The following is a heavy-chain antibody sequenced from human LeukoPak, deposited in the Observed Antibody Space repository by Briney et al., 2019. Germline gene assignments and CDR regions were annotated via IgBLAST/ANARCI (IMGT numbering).Heavy chain of an antibody. CDR2: INPSGGST. Sequence: GASVKVSCKASGYTFTSYYMHWVRQAPGQGLEWMGIINPSGGSTSYAQKFQGRVTMTRDTSTSTVYMELSSLRSEDTAVYYCARQTVAGPYYYYYYMDGWGKGTTVTISS. CDR3: ARQTVAGPYYYYYYMDG. CDR1: GYTFTSYY. D-gene: IGHD6-19*01. V-gene: IGHV1-46*01. J-gene: IGHJ6*03.